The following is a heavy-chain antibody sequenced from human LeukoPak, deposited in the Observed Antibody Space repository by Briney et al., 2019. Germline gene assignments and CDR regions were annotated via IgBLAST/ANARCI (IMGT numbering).Heavy chain of an antibody. V-gene: IGHV3-23*01. CDR1: GFTFSSYA. J-gene: IGHJ4*02. CDR3: ARVDQYCSSTSCSVDY. D-gene: IGHD2-2*01. CDR2: ISGSGGST. Sequence: GGSLRLSCAASGFTFSSYAMSWVRQAPGKGLEWVSAISGSGGSTYYADSVKGRFTISRDNSKNTLYLQMNSLRAEDTAVYYCARVDQYCSSTSCSVDYWGQGTLVTVSS.